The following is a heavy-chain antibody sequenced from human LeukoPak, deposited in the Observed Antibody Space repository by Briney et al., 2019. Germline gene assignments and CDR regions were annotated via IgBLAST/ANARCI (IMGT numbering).Heavy chain of an antibody. Sequence: SQTLSLTCTVSGGSISSGGYYWSWIRQHPGKGLEWIGYIYYSGSTYYNPSLKSRVTISVDTSKNQFSLKLSSVTAADTAVYYCARVTYQLLGVWAFDIWGQGTMVTVSS. CDR3: ARVTYQLLGVWAFDI. CDR1: GGSISSGGYY. V-gene: IGHV4-31*03. D-gene: IGHD2-2*01. J-gene: IGHJ3*02. CDR2: IYYSGST.